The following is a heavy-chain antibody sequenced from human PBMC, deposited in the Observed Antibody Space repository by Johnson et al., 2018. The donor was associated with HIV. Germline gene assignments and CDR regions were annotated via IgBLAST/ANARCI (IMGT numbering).Heavy chain of an antibody. Sequence: VQLVESGGGLVQPGGSLRLSCAASGFTFSSYWMHWVRQAPGKGLVWVSRINSDGSSTSYAYSVKGRFTISRDNAKNSLYLQMNSLRAEDTAVYYCARYEGNYVAFDIWGQGTMVTVSS. CDR2: INSDGSST. V-gene: IGHV3-74*02. D-gene: IGHD1-7*01. CDR3: ARYEGNYVAFDI. J-gene: IGHJ3*02. CDR1: GFTFSSYW.